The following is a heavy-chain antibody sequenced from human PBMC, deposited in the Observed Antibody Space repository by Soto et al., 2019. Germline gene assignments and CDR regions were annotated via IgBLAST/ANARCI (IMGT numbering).Heavy chain of an antibody. J-gene: IGHJ4*02. CDR2: MNSDGSII. Sequence: GVSLRLSCVVSEFTFSSSWMHCVRQGPGKGLVWVSRMNSDGSIINYADSVKGRFTTSRDNAKNMLYLQMNSLRAEDTALYYCVKGWSEYWGRGTLVTVSS. D-gene: IGHD2-15*01. CDR1: EFTFSSSW. CDR3: VKGWSEY. V-gene: IGHV3-74*01.